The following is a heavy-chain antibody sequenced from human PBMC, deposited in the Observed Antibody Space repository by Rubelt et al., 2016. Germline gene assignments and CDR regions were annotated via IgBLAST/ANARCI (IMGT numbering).Heavy chain of an antibody. V-gene: IGHV4-34*01. CDR2: INHSGST. D-gene: IGHD3-22*01. CDR1: GGSFSGYY. Sequence: QVQQQQWGAGLLKPSETLSLTCAVYGGSFSGYYWSWIRQPPGKGLEWIGEINHSGSTHYNPSLKSRVTISVDTSKNPFSLKLSSVTAADTAVYYCAGGYDSSGYYYPDRKENWFDPWGQGTLVTVSS. J-gene: IGHJ5*02. CDR3: AGGYDSSGYYYPDRKENWFDP.